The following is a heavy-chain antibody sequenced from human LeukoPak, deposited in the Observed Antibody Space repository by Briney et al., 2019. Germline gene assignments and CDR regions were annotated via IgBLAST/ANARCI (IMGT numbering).Heavy chain of an antibody. V-gene: IGHV4-34*01. J-gene: IGHJ4*03. Sequence: SETLSLTCAVYGGSFSGYYWSWIRQPPGKGLEWIGEINHSGSTNYNPSLKSRVTISVDTSKNQFSLKLSSVTAADTAVYYCARLHFSGSYYARGGYFDYWGQGPWSPSPQ. CDR1: GGSFSGYY. CDR3: ARLHFSGSYYARGGYFDY. CDR2: INHSGST. D-gene: IGHD1-26*01.